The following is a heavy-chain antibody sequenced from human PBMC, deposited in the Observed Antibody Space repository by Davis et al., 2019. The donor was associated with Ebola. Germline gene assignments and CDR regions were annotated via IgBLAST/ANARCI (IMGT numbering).Heavy chain of an antibody. CDR2: IYHSGST. CDR1: GGSFSGYY. CDR3: ARDRGSWYYYYYGMDV. Sequence: MPSETLSLTCAVYGGSFSGYYWSWIRQPPGKGLEWIGEIYHSGSTNYNPSLKSRVTISVDKSKNQFSLKLSSVTAADTAVYYCARDRGSWYYYYYGMDVWGQGTTVTVSS. D-gene: IGHD6-13*01. J-gene: IGHJ6*02. V-gene: IGHV4-34*01.